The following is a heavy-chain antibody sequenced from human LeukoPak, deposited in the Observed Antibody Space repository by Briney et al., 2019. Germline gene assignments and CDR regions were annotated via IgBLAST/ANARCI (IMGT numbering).Heavy chain of an antibody. D-gene: IGHD1-26*01. CDR3: AKDKGWGYSSYDYYGMDV. CDR1: GFTFSSYA. V-gene: IGHV3-23*01. Sequence: GSLRLSCAASGFTFSSYAMSWVRQAPGKGLEWVSGIDSVKGRITISRDISKNTLYVQMNSLRAEDAAVYYCAKDKGWGYSSYDYYGMDVWGQGTTVTVSS. J-gene: IGHJ6*02. CDR2: I.